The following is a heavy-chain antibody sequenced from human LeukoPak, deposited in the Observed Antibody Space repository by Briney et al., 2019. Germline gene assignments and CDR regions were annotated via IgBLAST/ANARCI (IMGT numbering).Heavy chain of an antibody. Sequence: PSETLSLTCTVSGGSISSSSYYWGWIRQPPGTGLEWIGEINHSGSTNYNPSLKSRVTISVDTSKNQFSLKLSSVTAADTAVYYCARCGRFLAPYYYMDVWGKGTTVTVSS. D-gene: IGHD3-3*01. CDR1: GGSISSSSYY. CDR3: ARCGRFLAPYYYMDV. V-gene: IGHV4-39*07. J-gene: IGHJ6*03. CDR2: INHSGST.